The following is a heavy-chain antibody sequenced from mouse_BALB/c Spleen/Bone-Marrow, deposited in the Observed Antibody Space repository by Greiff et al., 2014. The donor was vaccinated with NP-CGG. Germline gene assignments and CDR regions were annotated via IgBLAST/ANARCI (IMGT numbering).Heavy chain of an antibody. D-gene: IGHD1-2*01. CDR3: VRSRLRDWYFDV. Sequence: QGQLKGAGGEMGKPGGLVKVSFKGFGKTFTSFDFKWGRRRPEQGLWGVGWIFPGDSTTKYNEKFKGKATLSTDKSSSTVHMQLSRLTSEDSAVYFCVRSRLRDWYFDVWGAGTTVTISS. CDR2: IFPGDSTT. CDR1: GKTFTSFD. J-gene: IGHJ1*01. V-gene: IGHV1S56*01.